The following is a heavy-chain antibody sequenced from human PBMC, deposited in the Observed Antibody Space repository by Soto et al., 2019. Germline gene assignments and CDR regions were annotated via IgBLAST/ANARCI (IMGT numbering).Heavy chain of an antibody. V-gene: IGHV1-69*13. J-gene: IGHJ5*02. CDR3: ARAAIHGSSWYFWFDP. CDR2: IIPMFGTT. CDR1: GGTFSSHA. Sequence: ASVKVSCKTSGGTFSSHAINWVRQAPGQGLEWMGGIIPMFGTTNYAQKFKGRVTISADESTSTAYTELSSLRSEDAAVYYCARAAIHGSSWYFWFDPWGQGTLVTVSS. D-gene: IGHD6-13*01.